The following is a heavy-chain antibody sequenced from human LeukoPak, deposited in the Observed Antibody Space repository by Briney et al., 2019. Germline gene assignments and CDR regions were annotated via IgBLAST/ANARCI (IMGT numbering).Heavy chain of an antibody. V-gene: IGHV4-34*01. Sequence: SETLSLTCAVYGGSFSGYYWSWIRQPPGKGLEWIGEINHSGSTNYNPSLKSRVTISVDTSKNQFSLKLSSVTAADTAVYYCARRTYYYDSSGYSYAFDIWGQGTMVTVSS. CDR2: INHSGST. J-gene: IGHJ3*02. D-gene: IGHD3-22*01. CDR1: GGSFSGYY. CDR3: ARRTYYYDSSGYSYAFDI.